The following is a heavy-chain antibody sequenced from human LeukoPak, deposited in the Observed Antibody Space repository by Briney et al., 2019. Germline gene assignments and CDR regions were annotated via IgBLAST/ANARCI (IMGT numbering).Heavy chain of an antibody. CDR1: GFTFSSFG. CDR3: ATIVVVSSSWEDY. D-gene: IGHD3-22*01. J-gene: IGHJ4*02. V-gene: IGHV3-33*01. Sequence: GGSLRLSCAASGFTFSSFGMYWVRQAPGKGLEWVAVIWYDGSNDDYADSVKSRFTISRDNSKSTLYLQMNSLRAEDTAVYYCATIVVVSSSWEDYGGQGTRVTVSS. CDR2: IWYDGSND.